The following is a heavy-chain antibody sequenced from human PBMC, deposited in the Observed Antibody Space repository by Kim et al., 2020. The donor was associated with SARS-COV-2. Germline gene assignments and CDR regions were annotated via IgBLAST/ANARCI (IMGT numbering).Heavy chain of an antibody. CDR2: INFSGSGT. V-gene: IGHV3-23*01. CDR1: GFTFGTSA. D-gene: IGHD2-15*01. J-gene: IGHJ5*02. CDR3: AKDCRWELLVSGWFDP. Sequence: GGSLRLSCAASGFTFGTSAMSWVRQVPGKGLEWVSSINFSGSGTYYADSVRGRFTSFRDNSKNTLYLQMNSLRAEDTAVYYCAKDCRWELLVSGWFDPWG.